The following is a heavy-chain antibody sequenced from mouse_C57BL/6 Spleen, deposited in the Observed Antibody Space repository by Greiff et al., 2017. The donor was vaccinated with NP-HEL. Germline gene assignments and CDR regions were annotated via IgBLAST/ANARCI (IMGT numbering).Heavy chain of an antibody. V-gene: IGHV1-5*01. J-gene: IGHJ2*01. D-gene: IGHD1-1*01. CDR1: GYTFTSYW. CDR3: TTVVATNFDY. Sequence: EVQLQQSGTVLARPGASVKMSCKTSGYTFTSYWMHWVKQRPGQGLEWIGAIYPGNSDTSYNQKFKGKAKLTAVTSASTAYMALSSLTNEDSAVYYCTTVVATNFDYWGQGTTLTVSS. CDR2: IYPGNSDT.